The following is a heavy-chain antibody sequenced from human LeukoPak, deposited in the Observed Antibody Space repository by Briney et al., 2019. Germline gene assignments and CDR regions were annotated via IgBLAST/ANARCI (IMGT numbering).Heavy chain of an antibody. Sequence: ASVKVSCKASGFTFTSSAVQWVRQARGQRLEWIGWIVVGSGNTNYAQKFEERVTITRDMSTSTAYMELSSLRSEDTALYYCAVWDYDFWSGYLTPDFDLWGRGTLVTVSS. D-gene: IGHD3-3*01. CDR3: AVWDYDFWSGYLTPDFDL. CDR1: GFTFTSSA. J-gene: IGHJ2*01. V-gene: IGHV1-58*01. CDR2: IVVGSGNT.